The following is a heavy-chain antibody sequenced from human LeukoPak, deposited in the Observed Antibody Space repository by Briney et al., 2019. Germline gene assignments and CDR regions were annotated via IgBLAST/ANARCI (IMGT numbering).Heavy chain of an antibody. V-gene: IGHV3-23*01. Sequence: GGSLGLSCAASGFTFSNYWMNWVRQAPGKGLEWVSAISGSGGNTYYADSVKGRFTISRDNSKNTLYLQMNSLRAEDTAVYYCAKRTYYDFWSGYYGAETSYSSGIDYWGQGTLVTVSS. CDR2: ISGSGGNT. CDR3: AKRTYYDFWSGYYGAETSYSSGIDY. J-gene: IGHJ4*02. D-gene: IGHD3-3*01. CDR1: GFTFSNYW.